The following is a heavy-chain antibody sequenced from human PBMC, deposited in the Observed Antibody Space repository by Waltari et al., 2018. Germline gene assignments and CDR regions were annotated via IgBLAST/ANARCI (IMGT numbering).Heavy chain of an antibody. Sequence: YADSVKGRFTISRDNSKNTLYLQMNSLRAEDTAVYYCAKDADIVLMVYAHFDYWGQGTLVTVSS. D-gene: IGHD2-8*01. J-gene: IGHJ4*02. CDR3: AKDADIVLMVYAHFDY. V-gene: IGHV3-30*02.